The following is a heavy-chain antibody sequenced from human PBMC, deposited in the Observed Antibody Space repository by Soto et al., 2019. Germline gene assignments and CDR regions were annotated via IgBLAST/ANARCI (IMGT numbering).Heavy chain of an antibody. CDR2: ISANISST. V-gene: IGHV3-23*01. J-gene: IGHJ6*02. CDR1: GFNFNSHA. D-gene: IGHD2-15*01. CDR3: ARVDTPTVRVGMDV. Sequence: EVQLLESGGGLVQPGGSLRLSCAASGFNFNSHAMTWVRQAPGKGLEWVSTISANISSTYYADSVKGRFTISRDNSKNTLYLQMSRLRVEDTAVYHCARVDTPTVRVGMDVWGQGTTVTVSS.